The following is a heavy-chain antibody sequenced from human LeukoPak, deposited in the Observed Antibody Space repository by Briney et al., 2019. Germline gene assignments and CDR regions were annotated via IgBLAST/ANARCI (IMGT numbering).Heavy chain of an antibody. J-gene: IGHJ4*02. Sequence: GGSLRLSCAASGFTFSDYYMSWIRQAPGKGLAWVSYISSSSTYTNYADSVKGRFTISRDNAKNSLYLQMNSLRAEDTAVYYCARGDTYYYDSSGYGPFDYWGQGTLVTVSS. CDR1: GFTFSDYY. CDR2: ISSSSTYT. V-gene: IGHV3-11*05. CDR3: ARGDTYYYDSSGYGPFDY. D-gene: IGHD3-22*01.